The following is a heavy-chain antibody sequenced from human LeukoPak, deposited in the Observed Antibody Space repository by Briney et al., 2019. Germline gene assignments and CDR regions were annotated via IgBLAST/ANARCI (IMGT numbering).Heavy chain of an antibody. CDR1: GGPISSSSYY. J-gene: IGHJ3*02. CDR2: IYYSGST. CDR3: ARVGYNWNRGAFDI. D-gene: IGHD1-20*01. V-gene: IGHV4-39*07. Sequence: SETLSLTCTVSGGPISSSSYYWGWIRQPPGKGLEWIGSIYYSGSTYYNPSLKSRVTISVDTSKNQFSLKLSSVTAADTAVYYCARVGYNWNRGAFDIWGQGTMVTVSS.